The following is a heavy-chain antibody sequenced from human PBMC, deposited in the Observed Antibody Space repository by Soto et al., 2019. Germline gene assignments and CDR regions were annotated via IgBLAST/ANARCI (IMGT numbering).Heavy chain of an antibody. CDR3: ARPLVAGTNYADY. Sequence: LGESLKISCKGSGYSFTSYWISWVRQMPGKGLEWMGRIDPSDSYTNYSPSFQGHVTISADKSISTAYLQWSSLKASDTAMYYCARPLVAGTNYADYWGQGTLVTVSS. CDR1: GYSFTSYW. V-gene: IGHV5-10-1*01. D-gene: IGHD6-19*01. J-gene: IGHJ4*02. CDR2: IDPSDSYT.